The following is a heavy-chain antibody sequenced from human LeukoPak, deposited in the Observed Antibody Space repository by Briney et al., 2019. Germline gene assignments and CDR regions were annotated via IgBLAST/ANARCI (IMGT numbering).Heavy chain of an antibody. CDR1: GGSISSYY. V-gene: IGHV4-59*01. CDR2: IYYSGST. Sequence: SETLSLTCTVSGGSISSYYWSWIRQPPGKGLEWIGYIYYSGSTNYNPSLKSRVTISVDTSKNHFSLKLISVTAADTAVYYCARAGEGRGYDSFDCWGQGTLVTVSS. CDR3: ARAGEGRGYDSFDC. J-gene: IGHJ4*02. D-gene: IGHD5-12*01.